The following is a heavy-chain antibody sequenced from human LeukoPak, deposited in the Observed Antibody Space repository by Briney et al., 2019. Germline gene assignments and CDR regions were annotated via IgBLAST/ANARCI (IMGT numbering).Heavy chain of an antibody. D-gene: IGHD3-22*01. Sequence: PSETLSLTCAVYGGSFSGYYWSWIRQPPGKGLEWIGQTNHSGSTNYNPSLKSRVTISVDTSKNQFSLKLSSVTAADTAVYYCARGHVNLNYYDSSGYYYSFVYWGQGTLVTVSS. J-gene: IGHJ4*02. V-gene: IGHV4-34*01. CDR2: TNHSGST. CDR3: ARGHVNLNYYDSSGYYYSFVY. CDR1: GGSFSGYY.